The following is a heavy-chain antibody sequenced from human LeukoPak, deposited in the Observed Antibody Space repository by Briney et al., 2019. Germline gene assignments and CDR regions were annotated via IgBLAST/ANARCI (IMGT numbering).Heavy chain of an antibody. J-gene: IGHJ4*02. CDR1: GASFSSYY. D-gene: IGHD3-10*01. CDR2: ISHSGSA. CDR3: ARDIDGSGRVIDY. V-gene: IGHV4-34*01. Sequence: SETLSLTCAVSGASFSSYYWSWIRQTPGKGLEWIGEISHSGSANYNPSLKSRVIVSRDTSKNQFSLKLNSVTAADSAVYYCARDIDGSGRVIDYWGQGTLVTVSS.